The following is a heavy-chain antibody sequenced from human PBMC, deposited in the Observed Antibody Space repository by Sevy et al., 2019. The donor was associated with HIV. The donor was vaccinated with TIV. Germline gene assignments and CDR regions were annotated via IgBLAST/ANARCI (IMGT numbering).Heavy chain of an antibody. Sequence: SETLSLTCTVSGGPITSLYWNWIRQPPGKGLEWIANICYNGHINYNPSLKSRVTLSLDTSKNQFSLGLSSVTAADTAMYYCAGENAWGRGYSWGQGTLVTVSS. CDR3: AGENAWGRGYS. D-gene: IGHD1-26*01. J-gene: IGHJ4*02. V-gene: IGHV4-59*08. CDR2: ICYNGHI. CDR1: GGPITSLY.